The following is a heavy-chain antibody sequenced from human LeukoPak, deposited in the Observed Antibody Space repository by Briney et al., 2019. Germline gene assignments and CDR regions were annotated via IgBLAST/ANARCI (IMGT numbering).Heavy chain of an antibody. J-gene: IGHJ4*02. V-gene: IGHV1-24*01. Sequence: ASVKVSCKVSGYTLTELSMHGVRQAPGKGLEWMGGFDPEDGETIYAQKFQGRVTMTEDTSTDTAYMELSSLRSEDTAVYYCATDSTVVRYFDYWGQGTLVTVSS. CDR2: FDPEDGET. CDR1: GYTLTELS. CDR3: ATDSTVVRYFDY. D-gene: IGHD4-23*01.